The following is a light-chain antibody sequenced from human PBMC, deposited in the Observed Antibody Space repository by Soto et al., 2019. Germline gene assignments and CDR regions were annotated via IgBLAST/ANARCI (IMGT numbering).Light chain of an antibody. CDR1: QSVTSSY. J-gene: IGKJ1*01. Sequence: EIVLTQSPGTLSLSPGERATLSCMASQSVTSSYLAWYQQKPGQAPRLLIYGASSRATGIPDRFSGRGSGTDLTLTISSLEPEDFAVYYCQQFSSYPRTVGQGTKVDIK. CDR3: QQFSSYPRT. V-gene: IGKV3-20*01. CDR2: GAS.